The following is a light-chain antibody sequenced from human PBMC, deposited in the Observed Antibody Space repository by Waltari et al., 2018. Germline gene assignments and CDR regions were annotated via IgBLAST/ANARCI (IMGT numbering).Light chain of an antibody. CDR1: QSVSSY. J-gene: IGKJ5*01. CDR2: DAS. CDR3: QQRSN. V-gene: IGKV3-11*01. Sequence: VLTQSPATLSLSPGERATLSCRASQSVSSYLAWYQQKPGQAPRLLIYDASNRATGIPARFSGSGSGTDFTLTISSLEPEDFAVYYCQQRSNFGQGTRLEIK.